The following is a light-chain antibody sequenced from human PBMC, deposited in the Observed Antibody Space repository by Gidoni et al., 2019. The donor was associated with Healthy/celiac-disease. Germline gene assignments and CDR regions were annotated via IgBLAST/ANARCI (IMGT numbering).Light chain of an antibody. CDR1: QSISSW. V-gene: IGKV1-5*03. J-gene: IGKJ1*01. Sequence: IQMTQSPSTLSASVGDRVTITCRTSQSISSWLAWYQQKPGKAPKLLIYKASSLESGVPSRLSGSGSGTEFTLTISSLQPDDFATYYCQQYNSYPWTFXQXTKVEIK. CDR2: KAS. CDR3: QQYNSYPWT.